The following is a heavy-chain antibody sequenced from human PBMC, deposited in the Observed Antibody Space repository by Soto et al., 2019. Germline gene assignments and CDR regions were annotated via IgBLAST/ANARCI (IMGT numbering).Heavy chain of an antibody. Sequence: LSLTCTVSGGSISSGGYYWSWIRQHPGKGLEWIGYIYYSESTYYNPSLKSRVTISVDTSKNQFSLKLSSVTAADTAVYYCAREEGYCSSTSCQDWFDPWGQGTLVTVSS. V-gene: IGHV4-31*03. CDR1: GGSISSGGYY. J-gene: IGHJ5*02. CDR3: AREEGYCSSTSCQDWFDP. CDR2: IYYSEST. D-gene: IGHD2-2*01.